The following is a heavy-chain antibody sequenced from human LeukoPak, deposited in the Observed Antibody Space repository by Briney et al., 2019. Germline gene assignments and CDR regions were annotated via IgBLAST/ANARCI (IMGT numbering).Heavy chain of an antibody. CDR2: MNPNSGNT. D-gene: IGHD3-10*01. J-gene: IGHJ5*02. V-gene: IGHV1-8*02. CDR1: GYTFTSYD. CDR3: ARMHYYDSGGSNWFDP. Sequence: ASVKVSCKASGYTFTSYDINWVRQATGQGLEWMVWMNPNSGNTGYAQKFQGRVTMTTNTSINTAYMELSSLRSEDTAVYYCARMHYYDSGGSNWFDPWGQGTLVTVSS.